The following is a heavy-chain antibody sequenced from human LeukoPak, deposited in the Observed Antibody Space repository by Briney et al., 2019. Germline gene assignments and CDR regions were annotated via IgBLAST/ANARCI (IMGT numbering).Heavy chain of an antibody. Sequence: GGSLRLSCAASGFTFSSYSMNWVRQAPGKGLEWVANINHDGRETYYADSVKGRFIISRDNAKDSLYLQMNSLSAEDAAVYYCAKGYIIAGRQWYLDLWGRGTLVGVSS. CDR2: INHDGRET. J-gene: IGHJ2*01. CDR3: AKGYIIAGRQWYLDL. V-gene: IGHV3-7*01. D-gene: IGHD6-13*01. CDR1: GFTFSSYS.